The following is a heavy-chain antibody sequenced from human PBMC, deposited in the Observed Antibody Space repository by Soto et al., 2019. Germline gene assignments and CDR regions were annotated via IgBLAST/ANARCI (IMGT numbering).Heavy chain of an antibody. CDR2: IRSKAYGGTT. CDR1: GFTFGDYA. V-gene: IGHV3-49*03. J-gene: IGHJ6*02. Sequence: PGGSLRLSCTASGFTFGDYAMSWFRQAPGKGLEWVGFIRSKAYGGTTEYAASVKGRFTISRDDSKSIAYLQMNSLKTEDTAVYYCTREPVDTAMDYYYGMDVWGQGTTVTVSS. CDR3: TREPVDTAMDYYYGMDV. D-gene: IGHD5-18*01.